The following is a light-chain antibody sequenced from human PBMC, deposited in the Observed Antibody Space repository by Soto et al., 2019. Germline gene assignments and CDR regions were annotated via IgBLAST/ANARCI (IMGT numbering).Light chain of an antibody. Sequence: DIQMTQSPSSLSASVGDRVTITCQASQDISNYLNWYQQKPGKAPKLLIYDASNLETEVTSRFSGSGSGTDFTFTISSLQPEDIATYYCQQYDNLPLTFGGGTKVDIK. CDR2: DAS. J-gene: IGKJ4*01. V-gene: IGKV1-33*01. CDR3: QQYDNLPLT. CDR1: QDISNY.